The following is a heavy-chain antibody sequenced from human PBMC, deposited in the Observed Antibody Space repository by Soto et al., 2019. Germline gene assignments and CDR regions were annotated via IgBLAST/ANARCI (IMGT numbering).Heavy chain of an antibody. CDR3: AKGSVVVAAKFDS. J-gene: IGHJ4*02. Sequence: GGSLRLSCAASGFTYNNYAMGWVRQAPGKGLEWVSAISSSGYSAYYADSVKGRFTISRDNSRNTMFLQMNKLSAEDTAVYYCAKGSVVVAAKFDSWGQGTQVTVSS. D-gene: IGHD2-21*02. CDR2: ISSSGYSA. CDR1: GFTYNNYA. V-gene: IGHV3-23*01.